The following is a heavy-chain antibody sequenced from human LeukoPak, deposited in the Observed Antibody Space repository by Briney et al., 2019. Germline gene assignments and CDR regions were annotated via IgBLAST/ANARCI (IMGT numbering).Heavy chain of an antibody. J-gene: IGHJ6*03. D-gene: IGHD4/OR15-4a*01. V-gene: IGHV3-30*03. CDR2: ISGEGNKE. CDR3: VRGGANPNFAYMDV. CDR1: GFIFRGYC. Sequence: GGSLRLSCAASGFIFRGYCLHWVRQTPGKGLDWIAVISGEGNKEYYADSVKGRFTISRDSAKDSLHLQMSSLTPEDTAVYFCVRGGANPNFAYMDVWGNGTTVTVS.